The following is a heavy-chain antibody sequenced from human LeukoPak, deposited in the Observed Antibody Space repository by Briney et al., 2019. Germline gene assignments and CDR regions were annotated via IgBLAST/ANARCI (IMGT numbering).Heavy chain of an antibody. J-gene: IGHJ5*02. CDR1: GGSISSGGYS. D-gene: IGHD3-9*01. Sequence: SETLSLTCAVSGGSISSGGYSWSWIRQPPGKGLEWIGYIYHSESTYYNPSLKSRVTISVDRSKNQFSLKLSSVTAADTAVYYCARGRAAGDILTGYYRGRWFDPWGQGTLVTVSS. CDR3: ARGRAAGDILTGYYRGRWFDP. CDR2: IYHSEST. V-gene: IGHV4-30-2*01.